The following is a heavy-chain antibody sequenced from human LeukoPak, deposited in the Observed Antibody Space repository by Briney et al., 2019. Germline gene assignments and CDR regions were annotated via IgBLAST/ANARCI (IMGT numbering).Heavy chain of an antibody. CDR3: AKDRNPLYSSSWYYFDY. D-gene: IGHD6-13*01. V-gene: IGHV3-23*01. CDR1: GFTFSSYA. J-gene: IGHJ4*02. Sequence: GGSLRLSCAASGFTFSSYAMSWVRQAPGKGLEWVSAISGSGGSTYYADSVKGRFTISRDNSKNTLYLQMNSLRAEDTAVYYCAKDRNPLYSSSWYYFDYWGQGTLVTVSS. CDR2: ISGSGGST.